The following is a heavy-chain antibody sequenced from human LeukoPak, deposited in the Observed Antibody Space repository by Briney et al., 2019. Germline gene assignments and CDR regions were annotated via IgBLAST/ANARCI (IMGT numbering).Heavy chain of an antibody. CDR3: ARYYYDARWFDP. V-gene: IGHV4-31*03. D-gene: IGHD3-22*01. CDR2: IYYSGST. CDR1: GGSISSGGYY. J-gene: IGHJ5*02. Sequence: SETLSLTCTVSGGSISSGGYYWSWIRQHPGKGLEWIGYIYYSGSTYYNPSLKSRVTISVDTSKNQFSLKLSSVTAADTAVYYCARYYYDARWFDPWGQGTLSPSPQ.